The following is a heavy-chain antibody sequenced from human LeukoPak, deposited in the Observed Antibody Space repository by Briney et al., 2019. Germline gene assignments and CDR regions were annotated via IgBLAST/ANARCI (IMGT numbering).Heavy chain of an antibody. CDR1: GGTFSSYA. Sequence: SVKVSCKASGGTFSSYAISWVRQAPGQGLEWMGGIIPIFGTANYAQKFQGRVTITADESTSTAYMELSSLRSEDTAVYYCARPPLPEVNDAFDIWGQGTMVTVSS. CDR3: ARPPLPEVNDAFDI. J-gene: IGHJ3*02. CDR2: IIPIFGTA. D-gene: IGHD2-21*01. V-gene: IGHV1-69*13.